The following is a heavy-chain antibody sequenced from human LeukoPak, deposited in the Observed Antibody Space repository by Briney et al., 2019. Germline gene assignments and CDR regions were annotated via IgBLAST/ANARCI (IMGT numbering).Heavy chain of an antibody. V-gene: IGHV3-53*05. CDR1: GFTVSSNY. CDR2: IYSGGST. D-gene: IGHD6-19*01. Sequence: GGSLRLSCAASGFTVSSNYMSWVRQAPGKGLEWVSVIYSGGSTYYADSVKGRFTISRDNSKNTLYLQMNSLRAEDTALYYCAKDTSSGWETFDYWGQGTLVTVSS. J-gene: IGHJ4*02. CDR3: AKDTSSGWETFDY.